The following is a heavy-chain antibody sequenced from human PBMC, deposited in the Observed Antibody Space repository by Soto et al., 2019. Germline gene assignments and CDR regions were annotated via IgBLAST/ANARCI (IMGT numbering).Heavy chain of an antibody. CDR1: GFTFNANW. D-gene: IGHD3-10*01. Sequence: EVQLVESGGGLVQPGESLRLSCAASGFTFNANWMGWARQAPGKGLVWVSLIKPDGSDTGYADSVKGRFTISRDNSKNTLYLQMNSLRADDTAVYYCARGGVSGGFDYWGQRTLVTVST. V-gene: IGHV3-74*01. CDR2: IKPDGSDT. CDR3: ARGGVSGGFDY. J-gene: IGHJ4*02.